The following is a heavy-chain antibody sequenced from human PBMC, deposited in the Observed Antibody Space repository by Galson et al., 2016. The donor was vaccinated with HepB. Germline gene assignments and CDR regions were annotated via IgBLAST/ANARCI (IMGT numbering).Heavy chain of an antibody. Sequence: SLTCAVSGGSINSDAWWTWVRQPPGKGLEWFGEIYHSGTTKYNPSLKSRVTISIDKSMNYFSLKLVSVSAADTAVYYFAKVKDFWSGYLVENNYWGQGILVTVSS. V-gene: IGHV4-4*02. CDR2: IYHSGTT. J-gene: IGHJ4*02. CDR1: GGSINSDAW. D-gene: IGHD3-3*01. CDR3: AKVKDFWSGYLVENNY.